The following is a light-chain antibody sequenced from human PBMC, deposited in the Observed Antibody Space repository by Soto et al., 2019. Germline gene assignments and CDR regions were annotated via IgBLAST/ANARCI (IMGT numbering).Light chain of an antibody. CDR3: QQRSKRPPT. J-gene: IGKJ5*01. CDR1: QSVSSY. Sequence: EIVLTQSPGTLSLSPGERATLSCRASQSVSSYLAWYQQKPGQAPRLLIYDASNRATGIPGRFSGSGSGTDFTLTISSLEPEDFAVYYCQQRSKRPPTFGQGTRLEIK. CDR2: DAS. V-gene: IGKV3-11*01.